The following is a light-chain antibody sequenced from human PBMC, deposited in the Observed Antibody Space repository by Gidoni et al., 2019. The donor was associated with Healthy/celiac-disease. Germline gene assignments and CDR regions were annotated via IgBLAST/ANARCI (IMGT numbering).Light chain of an antibody. Sequence: LQMPQSPSSLSASVGDRVTITCRASQSISSYLNWYQQKPGKAPKLLIYAASSLQSGVPSRFSGSGSGTDFTLTISSLQPEDFATYYCQQSYSTPHFGGGTKVEIK. CDR3: QQSYSTPH. CDR1: QSISSY. CDR2: AAS. J-gene: IGKJ4*01. V-gene: IGKV1-39*01.